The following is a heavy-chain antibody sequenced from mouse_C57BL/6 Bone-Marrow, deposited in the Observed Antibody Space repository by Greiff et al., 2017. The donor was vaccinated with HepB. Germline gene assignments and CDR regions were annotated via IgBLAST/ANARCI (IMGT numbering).Heavy chain of an antibody. CDR2: INPNNGGT. Sequence: VQLQQSGPELVKPGASVKIPCTASGYTFTDYNMDWVKQSHGKSLEWIGDINPNNGGTIYNQKFKGKATLTVDKSSSTAYMELRSLTSEDTAVYYCARRRGYYGSSYEYFDVWGTGTTVTVSS. J-gene: IGHJ1*03. CDR1: GYTFTDYN. D-gene: IGHD1-1*01. CDR3: ARRRGYYGSSYEYFDV. V-gene: IGHV1-18*01.